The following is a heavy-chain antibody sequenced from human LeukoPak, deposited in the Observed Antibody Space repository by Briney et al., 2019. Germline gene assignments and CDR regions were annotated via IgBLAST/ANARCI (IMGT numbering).Heavy chain of an antibody. V-gene: IGHV3-21*01. CDR2: ISSSSSYI. CDR3: ARDPYYSSSWAPNWFDP. CDR1: GFTFSSYS. Sequence: GGSLRLSYAASGFTFSSYSMNWVRQAPGKGLEWVSSISSSSSYIYYADSVKGRFTISRDNAKNSLYLKMNSLRAEDTAVYYCARDPYYSSSWAPNWFDPWGQGALVTVSS. D-gene: IGHD6-13*01. J-gene: IGHJ5*02.